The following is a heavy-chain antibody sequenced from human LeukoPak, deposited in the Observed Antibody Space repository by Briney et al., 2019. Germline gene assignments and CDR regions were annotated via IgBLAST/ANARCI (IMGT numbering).Heavy chain of an antibody. V-gene: IGHV1-2*02. D-gene: IGHD6-19*01. J-gene: IGHJ4*02. CDR3: ATDRHTIAVAATLDY. CDR2: INPNTGGT. CDR1: GYTFTGYY. Sequence: ASVKVSCKASGYTFTGYYIHWVRQAPGQGLEWMGWINPNTGGTSFSQKFQGRVTMTRDTSISTAYMELSRLRFDDTAVYYCATDRHTIAVAATLDYWGQGTLVIASS.